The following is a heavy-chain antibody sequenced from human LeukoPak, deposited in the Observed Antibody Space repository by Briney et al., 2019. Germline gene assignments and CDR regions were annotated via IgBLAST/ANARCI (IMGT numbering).Heavy chain of an antibody. Sequence: ETLSLTCTVSGGSISSYYWSWVRQAPGKGLEWVSAISSSGGNTYYADSVEGRFTISRDNSKNTLYLQMNGLRAEDTAVYYCASSYGDYYYFDYWGQGTLVTVSS. V-gene: IGHV3-23*01. D-gene: IGHD4-17*01. CDR3: ASSYGDYYYFDY. CDR2: ISSSGGNT. J-gene: IGHJ4*02. CDR1: GGSISSYY.